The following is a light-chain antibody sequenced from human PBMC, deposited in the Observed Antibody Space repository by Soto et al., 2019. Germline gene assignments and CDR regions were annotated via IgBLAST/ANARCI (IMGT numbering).Light chain of an antibody. CDR3: NSYTRRSPTYV. CDR2: DVS. V-gene: IGLV2-14*03. CDR1: SSDVGDYNY. Sequence: QSALTQPASVSGSPGQSITISCTGTSSDVGDYNYVSWYQQHPGKAPKLIIHDVSIRPSGVSYRFSGSKSGNTASLTISVLQAEDEADYYCNSYTRRSPTYVFGTGTKLTVL. J-gene: IGLJ1*01.